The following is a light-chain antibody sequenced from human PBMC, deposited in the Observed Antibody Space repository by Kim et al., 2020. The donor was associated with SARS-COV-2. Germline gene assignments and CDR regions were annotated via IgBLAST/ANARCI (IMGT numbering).Light chain of an antibody. CDR2: GKN. Sequence: SSELTQDPAVSVALGQTVRITCRGDSLRNYYATWYQQKPGQAPVLVIYGKNNRPSGFPDRFSGSSLGDTASLTLTGAQAEDEADYYCHSRDSTGNVFGGG. CDR3: HSRDSTGNV. CDR1: SLRNYY. V-gene: IGLV3-19*01. J-gene: IGLJ3*02.